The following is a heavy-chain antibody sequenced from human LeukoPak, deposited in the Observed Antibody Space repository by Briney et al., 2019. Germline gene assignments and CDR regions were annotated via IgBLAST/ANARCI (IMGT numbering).Heavy chain of an antibody. Sequence: PSETLSLTXAVYGGSFSGYYWSWIRQPPGKGLEWIGEVNHSGSTNYNPSLKSRVTISVDTSKNQSSLKLSSVTAADTAVYYCARGLIKNWNPHNWFDPWGQGTLVTVSS. CDR1: GGSFSGYY. D-gene: IGHD1-1*01. V-gene: IGHV4-34*01. J-gene: IGHJ5*02. CDR3: ARGLIKNWNPHNWFDP. CDR2: VNHSGST.